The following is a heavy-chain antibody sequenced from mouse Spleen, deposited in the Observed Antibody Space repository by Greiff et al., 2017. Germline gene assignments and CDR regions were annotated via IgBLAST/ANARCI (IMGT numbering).Heavy chain of an antibody. V-gene: IGHV2-9-1*01. CDR1: GFSLTSYA. CDR3: ARNYDYGSSYEWFAY. Sequence: VQLQESGPGLVAPSQSLSITCTVSGFSLTSYAISWVRQPPGKGLEWLGVIWTGGGTNYNSALKSRLSISKDNSKSQVFLKMNSLQTDDTARYYCARNYDYGSSYEWFAYWGQGTLVTVSA. J-gene: IGHJ3*01. CDR2: IWTGGGT. D-gene: IGHD1-1*01.